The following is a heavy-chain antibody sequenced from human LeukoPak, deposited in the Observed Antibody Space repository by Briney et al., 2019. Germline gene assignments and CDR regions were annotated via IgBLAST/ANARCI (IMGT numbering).Heavy chain of an antibody. V-gene: IGHV1-69*06. CDR1: GGTFSSYA. Sequence: SVKVSCKASGGTFSSYAISWVRQAPGQGLEWMGGIIPIFGTANYAQKSQGRVTITADKSTSTAYMELSSLRSEDTAVYYCARDSGRYCGGDCYSGSLNYYYYYMDVWGKGTTVTVSS. J-gene: IGHJ6*03. CDR2: IIPIFGTA. CDR3: ARDSGRYCGGDCYSGSLNYYYYYMDV. D-gene: IGHD2-21*02.